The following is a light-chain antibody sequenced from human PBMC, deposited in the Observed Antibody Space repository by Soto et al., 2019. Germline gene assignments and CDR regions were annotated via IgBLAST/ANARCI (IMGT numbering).Light chain of an antibody. CDR2: GAS. CDR1: QGIRID. J-gene: IGKJ4*01. CDR3: QQANSFPLT. V-gene: IGKV1-17*02. Sequence: DIKMSQSPAAVSASEGDRVTITCRASQGIRIDLGWFQQRPGKAPKRLIYGASSLQSGAPSRFSGSGSGTEFTLTISNLQPEDFATYYCQQANSFPLTFGGGTKV.